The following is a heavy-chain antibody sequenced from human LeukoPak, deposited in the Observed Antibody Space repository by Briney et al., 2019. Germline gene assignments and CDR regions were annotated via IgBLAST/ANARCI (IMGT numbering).Heavy chain of an antibody. D-gene: IGHD4-17*01. Sequence: GGSLRLSCAASGFTAHNYAMTWVSQAPGKGLEWVSSISGSGDGTYYADSVKGLFTISRDNSANPLFLQMNCLRAEDTAIYYCARDRGHGHFLDFLSLWGQGTLVIVSS. CDR1: GFTAHNYA. CDR3: ARDRGHGHFLDFLSL. V-gene: IGHV3-23*01. J-gene: IGHJ4*02. CDR2: ISGSGDGT.